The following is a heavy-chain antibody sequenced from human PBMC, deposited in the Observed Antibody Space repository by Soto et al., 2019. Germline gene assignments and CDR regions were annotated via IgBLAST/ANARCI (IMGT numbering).Heavy chain of an antibody. V-gene: IGHV1-18*01. Sequence: QVQLVQSGAEVKKPGASVKVSCKASGYTFTSYGISWVRQAPGQGLEWMGRISAYNGNTNYAQKLQGRVTMTTDTSTSTAYMELGSLRSDDTALYYCARDRGYNWNYGWFEPWGQGTLVTVS. CDR1: GYTFTSYG. CDR3: ARDRGYNWNYGWFEP. J-gene: IGHJ5*02. CDR2: ISAYNGNT. D-gene: IGHD1-7*01.